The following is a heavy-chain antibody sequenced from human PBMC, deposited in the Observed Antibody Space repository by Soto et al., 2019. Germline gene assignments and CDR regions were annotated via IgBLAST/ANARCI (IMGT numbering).Heavy chain of an antibody. V-gene: IGHV4-39*07. CDR3: ANYDFWSGSYFDC. D-gene: IGHD3-3*01. J-gene: IGHJ4*02. Sequence: PSETLSLTCTVSGGSISSGGYYWSWIRQHPGKGLEWIGEIYHSGSTNYNPSLKSRVTISVDTSKNQFSLKLSSVTAADTAVYYCANYDFWSGSYFDCWGQGTLVTVSS. CDR1: GGSISSGGYY. CDR2: IYHSGST.